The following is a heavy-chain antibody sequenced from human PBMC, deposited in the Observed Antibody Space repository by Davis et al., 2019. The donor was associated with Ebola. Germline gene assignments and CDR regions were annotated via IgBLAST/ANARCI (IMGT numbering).Heavy chain of an antibody. V-gene: IGHV3-21*01. J-gene: IGHJ3*02. CDR2: ISSSSSYI. D-gene: IGHD5-12*01. Sequence: PGGSLRLSCAASGFTFSSYSMNWVRQAPGKGLEWVSSISSSSSYIYYADSVKGRFTISRDNAKNSLYLQMNSLRAEDTAVYYCARDNQYSGYDSDAFDIWGQGTMVTVSS. CDR1: GFTFSSYS. CDR3: ARDNQYSGYDSDAFDI.